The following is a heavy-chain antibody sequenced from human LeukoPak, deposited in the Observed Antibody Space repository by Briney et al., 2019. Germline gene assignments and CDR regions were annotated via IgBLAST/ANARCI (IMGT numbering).Heavy chain of an antibody. CDR3: AREFGLRYFDWLLWGAFDI. CDR1: GFTFSSYE. CDR2: ISSSGSTI. V-gene: IGHV3-48*03. Sequence: PGGSLRLSCAASGFTFSSYEMNWVRQAPGKGLEWVSYISSSGSTIYYADSVKGRFTISRDNAKNSLYLQMNSLRAEDTAVYYCAREFGLRYFDWLLWGAFDIWGQGTTVTVSS. D-gene: IGHD3-9*01. J-gene: IGHJ3*02.